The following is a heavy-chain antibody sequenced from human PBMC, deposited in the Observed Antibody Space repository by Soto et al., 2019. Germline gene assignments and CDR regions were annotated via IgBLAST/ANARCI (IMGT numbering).Heavy chain of an antibody. J-gene: IGHJ3*02. CDR3: ARYYLEGYDIDAFDI. CDR1: GGSFSGYY. Sequence: SETLSLTCAVYGGSFSGYYWSWIRQPPGKGLEWIGEINHSGSTNYNPSLKSRVTISVDTSKNQFSLKLSSVTAADTAVYYCARYYLEGYDIDAFDIWGQGTMVTVSS. V-gene: IGHV4-34*01. CDR2: INHSGST. D-gene: IGHD5-12*01.